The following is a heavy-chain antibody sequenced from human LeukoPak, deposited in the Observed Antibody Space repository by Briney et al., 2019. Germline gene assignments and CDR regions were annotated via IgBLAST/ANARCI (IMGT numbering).Heavy chain of an antibody. CDR2: ISGSGGST. J-gene: IGHJ4*02. Sequence: GGSLRLSCAASGFTFSSYAMSWVRQAPGKGLEWVSAISGSGGSTYYADSVEGRFTISRDNSKNTLYLQMNSLRAEDTAVYYCAKGVGYSSSWYYFDYWGQGTLVTVSS. CDR1: GFTFSSYA. V-gene: IGHV3-23*01. D-gene: IGHD6-13*01. CDR3: AKGVGYSSSWYYFDY.